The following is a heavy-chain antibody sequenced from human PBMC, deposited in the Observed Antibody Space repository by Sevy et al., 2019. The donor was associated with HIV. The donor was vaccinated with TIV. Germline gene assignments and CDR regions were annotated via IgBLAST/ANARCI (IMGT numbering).Heavy chain of an antibody. CDR2: ISGSGGST. J-gene: IGHJ6*03. CDR3: AKWGLDCSGGSCYSSAYYYMDV. V-gene: IGHV3-23*01. D-gene: IGHD2-15*01. CDR1: GFTFSSYA. Sequence: GGSLRLSCAASGFTFSSYAMSWVRQAPGKGLEWVSAISGSGGSTYYADSVKGRFTISRDNSKNTLYLQMNSLRAEDTAVYYCAKWGLDCSGGSCYSSAYYYMDVWGKGTTVTVS.